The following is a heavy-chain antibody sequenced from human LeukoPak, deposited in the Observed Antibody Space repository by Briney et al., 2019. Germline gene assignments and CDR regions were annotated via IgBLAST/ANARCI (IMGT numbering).Heavy chain of an antibody. J-gene: IGHJ4*02. CDR1: GFNLSRYS. CDR2: ISSSSRYI. CDR3: ARADGGGNLIWFDY. D-gene: IGHD3-16*01. Sequence: GGSLRLSCAASGFNLSRYSMTGVRQAPGKGLEWVSSISSSSRYIYYEDSVKGRFTISRDNAKNSLYLQMNSLRAEDTAVYYCARADGGGNLIWFDYWGQGTLVTVSS. V-gene: IGHV3-21*01.